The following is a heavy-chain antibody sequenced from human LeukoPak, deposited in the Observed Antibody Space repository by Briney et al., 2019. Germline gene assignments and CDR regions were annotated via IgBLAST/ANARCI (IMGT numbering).Heavy chain of an antibody. D-gene: IGHD7-27*01. V-gene: IGHV3-11*04. CDR1: GFTFSDHY. J-gene: IGHJ4*02. CDR3: ARGHWGLDY. Sequence: GGSLRLSCATSGFTFSDHYMTWIRQAPGKGLETVSYIYNGGDTIYYAASVRGRFTISRDNAESSLYLQMNSLRAEDTAVYYCARGHWGLDYWGRGTLVTVSS. CDR2: IYNGGDTI.